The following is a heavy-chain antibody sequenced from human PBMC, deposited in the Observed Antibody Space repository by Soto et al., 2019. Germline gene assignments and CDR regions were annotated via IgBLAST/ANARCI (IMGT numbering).Heavy chain of an antibody. V-gene: IGHV4-39*01. D-gene: IGHD6-13*01. J-gene: IGHJ5*02. CDR1: GASIRSRSSY. Sequence: SESLSLTCIVSGASIRSRSSYCGCFRQPPAKGLEWAGTFFSGSTSNNPLLQSRVTISVDASKNQFSLKLSSVAAEDTAIYYCATTRGIAVGGSFDHWGQGTLVTVS. CDR2: FFSGST. CDR3: ATTRGIAVGGSFDH.